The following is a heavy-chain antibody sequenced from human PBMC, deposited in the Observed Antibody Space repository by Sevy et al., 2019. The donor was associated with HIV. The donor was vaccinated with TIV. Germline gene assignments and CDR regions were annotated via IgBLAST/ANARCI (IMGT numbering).Heavy chain of an antibody. CDR1: GFTFSSYW. CDR2: IKQDGSEK. Sequence: GGCLRLSCAASGFTFSSYWMSWVRQAPGKGLEWVANIKQDGSEKYYVDSVKGRFTISRDNDKNSLYLQMNSLRAEDTAVYYCARGEGYCSGGSCYAWGAFDIWGQGTMVTVSS. D-gene: IGHD2-15*01. V-gene: IGHV3-7*03. CDR3: ARGEGYCSGGSCYAWGAFDI. J-gene: IGHJ3*02.